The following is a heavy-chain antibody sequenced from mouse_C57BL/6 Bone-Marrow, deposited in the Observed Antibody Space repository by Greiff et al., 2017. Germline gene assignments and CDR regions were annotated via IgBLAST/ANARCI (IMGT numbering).Heavy chain of an antibody. D-gene: IGHD4-1*01. CDR2: ISDGGSYT. V-gene: IGHV5-4*03. J-gene: IGHJ3*01. Sequence: EVKLMASGGGLVKPGGSLKLSCAASGFTFSSYAMSWVRQTPEKRLEWVATISDGGSYTYYPDNVKGRFTISRDNAKNNLYLQMGHLKSEDTAMYYCARANWDFAYWGQGTLVTVSA. CDR3: ARANWDFAY. CDR1: GFTFSSYA.